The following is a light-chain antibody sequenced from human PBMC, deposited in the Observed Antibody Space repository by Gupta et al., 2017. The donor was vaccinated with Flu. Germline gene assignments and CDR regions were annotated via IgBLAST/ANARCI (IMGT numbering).Light chain of an antibody. V-gene: IGLV1-44*01. Sequence: QSVLTQPPSASGTPGQRVTISCSGGSSNIGTNAVNWYQQLPGTAPKLLIYSDDQRPSGVPDRFSGSKSGTSDSLAISGLQSDDEADYYCELWDDSLTGPVFGGGTKVTVL. CDR2: SDD. J-gene: IGLJ3*02. CDR1: SSNIGTNA. CDR3: ELWDDSLTGPV.